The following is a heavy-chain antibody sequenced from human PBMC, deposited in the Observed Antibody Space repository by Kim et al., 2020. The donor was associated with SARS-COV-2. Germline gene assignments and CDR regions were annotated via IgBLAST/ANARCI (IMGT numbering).Heavy chain of an antibody. J-gene: IGHJ2*01. Sequence: YGDSVKARFPIARDNSKNTVYLQMNSLRAEDTAVYYCASNWGSENWYFDLWGRGALVTVSS. CDR3: ASNWGSENWYFDL. V-gene: IGHV3-33*01. D-gene: IGHD7-27*01.